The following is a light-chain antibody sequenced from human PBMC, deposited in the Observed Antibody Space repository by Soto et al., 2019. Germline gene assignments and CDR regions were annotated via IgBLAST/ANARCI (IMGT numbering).Light chain of an antibody. CDR3: TSYTSSSTPLI. CDR2: DVS. CDR1: SSDVGGYNY. Sequence: QSALTQPASVSGSPGQSITISCTGSSSDVGGYNYVSWYQQHPGKAPKLMIYDVSNRPSGVSYRFSGSKSDNTASLTISGLQAEDEADYYCTSYTSSSTPLIFGGGTQLTVL. J-gene: IGLJ2*01. V-gene: IGLV2-14*01.